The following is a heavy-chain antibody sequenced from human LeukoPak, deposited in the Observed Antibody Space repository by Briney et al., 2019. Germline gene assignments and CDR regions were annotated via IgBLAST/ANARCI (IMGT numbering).Heavy chain of an antibody. CDR3: ARDGSPGNYYYYYGMDV. V-gene: IGHV1-69*04. Sequence: SVKVSCKASGGTFSSYAISWVRQAPGQGLEWMGRIIPILGIANYAQKLQGRVTMTTDTSTSTAYMELRSLRSDDTAVYYCARDGSPGNYYYYYGMDVWGQGTTVTVSS. CDR2: IIPILGIA. D-gene: IGHD1-26*01. J-gene: IGHJ6*02. CDR1: GGTFSSYA.